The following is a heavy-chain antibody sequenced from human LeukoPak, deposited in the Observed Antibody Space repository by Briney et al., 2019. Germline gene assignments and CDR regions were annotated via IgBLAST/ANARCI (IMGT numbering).Heavy chain of an antibody. Sequence: SETLSLTCTVSDYSISSNYYWGWIRQPPGKGLEWIASIYHSGSTYYNPSLKSRVTISVDTSKNQFSLKLRSVTAADTAVYYCAKNTAGYYHDSSGYPNWFDPWGQGTLVTVPS. V-gene: IGHV4-38-2*02. CDR3: AKNTAGYYHDSSGYPNWFDP. D-gene: IGHD3-22*01. CDR2: IYHSGST. J-gene: IGHJ5*02. CDR1: DYSISSNYY.